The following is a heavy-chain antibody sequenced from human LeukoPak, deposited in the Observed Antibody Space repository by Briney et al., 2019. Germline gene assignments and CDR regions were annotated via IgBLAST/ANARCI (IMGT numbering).Heavy chain of an antibody. D-gene: IGHD1-14*01. CDR1: GFTFSSYA. CDR2: ISSNGGST. V-gene: IGHV3-64*01. J-gene: IGHJ6*02. Sequence: PGGSLRLSCAASGFTFSSYAMHWVRQAPGKGLEYVSAISSNGGSTYYANSVKGRFTISRDNSKNTLYLQMGSLRAEDMAVYYCARGDRYYYYGMDVWGQGTTVTVSS. CDR3: ARGDRYYYYGMDV.